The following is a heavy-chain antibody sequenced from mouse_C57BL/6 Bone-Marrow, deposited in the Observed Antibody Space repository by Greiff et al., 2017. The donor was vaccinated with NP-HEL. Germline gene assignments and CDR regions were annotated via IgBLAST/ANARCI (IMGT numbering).Heavy chain of an antibody. Sequence: DVQLQESGPGLVKPSQSLSLTCSVTGYSITSGYYWNWIRQFPGNKLEWMGYISYDGSNNYNPSLKSRISITRDTSKNQFFLKLNSVTTEDTATYYCARGYGDYWGQGTTLTVSS. CDR2: ISYDGSN. CDR1: GYSITSGYY. J-gene: IGHJ2*01. CDR3: ARGYGDY. D-gene: IGHD1-1*02. V-gene: IGHV3-6*01.